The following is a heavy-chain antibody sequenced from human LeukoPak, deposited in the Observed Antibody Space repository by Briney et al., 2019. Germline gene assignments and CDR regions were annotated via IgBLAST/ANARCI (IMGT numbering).Heavy chain of an antibody. Sequence: PGGSLRLSCAASGFTFSSYAMSWVRQAPGKGLEWVSAISGSGGSTYYADSVKGRFTISRDNSKNTLYLQMNSLRAEDTAVYYCANPPSIVVVTARRDYGGQETLVPVSS. CDR3: ANPPSIVVVTARRDY. CDR2: ISGSGGST. J-gene: IGHJ4*02. V-gene: IGHV3-23*01. CDR1: GFTFSSYA. D-gene: IGHD2-21*02.